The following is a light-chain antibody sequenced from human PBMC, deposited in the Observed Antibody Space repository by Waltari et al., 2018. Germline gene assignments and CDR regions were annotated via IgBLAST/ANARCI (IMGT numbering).Light chain of an antibody. J-gene: IGLJ1*01. V-gene: IGLV2-11*01. CDR1: SSDVGGYNY. Sequence: QSALTQPRSVSGSPGQSVTISCTGTSSDVGGYNYVSWYQQYPGKAPRVVIYDVSKRPSGVPYRFSGSKSGNTASLTISGLQAEDEADYYCCSYAGAYTFVFGTGTKVTVL. CDR3: CSYAGAYTFV. CDR2: DVS.